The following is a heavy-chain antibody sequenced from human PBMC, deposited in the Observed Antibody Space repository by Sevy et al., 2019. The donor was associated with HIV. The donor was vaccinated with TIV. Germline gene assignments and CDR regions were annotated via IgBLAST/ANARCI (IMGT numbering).Heavy chain of an antibody. Sequence: SETLSLTCAVYGGSFSGYYWSWIRQPPGKGLEWIGEINHSGSTNYNPSLKSRVTISVDTSKNQFSLKLSSVTTADTAVSYCAREGYSYGFGAFDYWGQGTLVTVSS. CDR2: INHSGST. CDR3: AREGYSYGFGAFDY. V-gene: IGHV4-34*01. D-gene: IGHD5-18*01. CDR1: GGSFSGYY. J-gene: IGHJ4*02.